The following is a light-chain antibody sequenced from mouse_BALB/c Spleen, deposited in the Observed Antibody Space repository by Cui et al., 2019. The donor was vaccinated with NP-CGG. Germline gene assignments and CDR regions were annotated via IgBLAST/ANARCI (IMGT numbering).Light chain of an antibody. V-gene: IGLV1*01. J-gene: IGLJ1*01. Sequence: QAVVTQESALTTSPGETVPLTCRSSTGAVIISNYANLVQEKPDHLFTGLIGGTNNRAPGVPARFSGSLIGDKAALTITGAQTEDEAIYFCALWYSNHWVFGGGTKLSVL. CDR2: GTN. CDR3: ALWYSNHWV. CDR1: TGAVIISNY.